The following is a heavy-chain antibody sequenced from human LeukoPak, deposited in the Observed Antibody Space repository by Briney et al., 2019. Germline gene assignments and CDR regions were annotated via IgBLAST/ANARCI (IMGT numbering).Heavy chain of an antibody. CDR2: IYSGGST. CDR3: ARDLWSGSPRSYYYYMDV. D-gene: IGHD1-26*01. CDR1: GFTVSSNY. V-gene: IGHV3-66*01. J-gene: IGHJ6*03. Sequence: GGSLRLSCAASGFTVSSNYMSWVRKAPGKGLEWVSVIYSGGSTYYADSVKGRFTISRDNSKNTLYLQMNSLRAEDTAVYYCARDLWSGSPRSYYYYMDVWGKGTTVTISS.